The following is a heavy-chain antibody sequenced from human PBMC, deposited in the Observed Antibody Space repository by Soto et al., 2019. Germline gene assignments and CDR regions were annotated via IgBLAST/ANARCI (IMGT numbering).Heavy chain of an antibody. V-gene: IGHV3-9*01. J-gene: IGHJ4*02. CDR1: GFTFDDYA. Sequence: ESGGGLVQPGRSLRLSCAASGFTFDDYAMHWVRQAPGKGLEWVSGISWNSGSIGYADSVKGRFTISRDNAKNSLYLQMNSLRAEDTALYYCAKGSDILTGYFPLGFDYWGQGTLVTVSS. CDR3: AKGSDILTGYFPLGFDY. CDR2: ISWNSGSI. D-gene: IGHD3-9*01.